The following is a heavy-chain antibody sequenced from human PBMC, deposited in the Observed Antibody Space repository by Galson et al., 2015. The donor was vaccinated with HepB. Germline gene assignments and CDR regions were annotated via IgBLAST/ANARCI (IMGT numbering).Heavy chain of an antibody. D-gene: IGHD2-15*01. CDR2: ISSSSNYI. J-gene: IGHJ6*02. V-gene: IGHV3-21*06. CDR3: ARVDCSGAACQGFGMDV. CDR1: GLTFSDYS. Sequence: SLRLSCAASGLTFSDYSMNWVRQAPGKGLEWVSFISSSSNYIYYADSVRGRFTTSRDNAKNSLCLQMDSLRAEDTAMYYCARVDCSGAACQGFGMDVWGQGTAVTVSS.